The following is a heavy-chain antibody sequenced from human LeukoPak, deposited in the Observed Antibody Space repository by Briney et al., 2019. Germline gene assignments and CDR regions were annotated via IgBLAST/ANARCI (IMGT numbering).Heavy chain of an antibody. CDR3: ARDSTDCSGGTCYSGGVDH. V-gene: IGHV3-7*01. D-gene: IGHD2-15*01. CDR1: GFTFTTYW. Sequence: GGSLRLSCAASGFTFTTYWMSWVRQAPGKGLEGVANIKQDGSEKYYVDSVKGRFTISRDNAKNSLYLQMNTLRAEDTAVYYCARDSTDCSGGTCYSGGVDHWGQGTLVTVSS. J-gene: IGHJ4*02. CDR2: IKQDGSEK.